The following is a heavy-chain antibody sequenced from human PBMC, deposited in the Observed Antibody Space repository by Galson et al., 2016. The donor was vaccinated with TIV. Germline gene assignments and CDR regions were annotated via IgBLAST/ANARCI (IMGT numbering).Heavy chain of an antibody. CDR1: GFSLSDTGVG. V-gene: IGHV2-5*02. J-gene: IGHJ3*02. CDR2: FYWDDDT. CDR3: AHNRITLIPDAFYI. D-gene: IGHD3-22*01. Sequence: PALVKPTQTLTLTCTFSGFSLSDTGVGVGWIRQPPGKALEWLGIFYWDDDTRYSPSLGSRLTITKDTSKNQVVLTVTDMDPVDTGTYFCAHNRITLIPDAFYIWGQGTTVTVSS.